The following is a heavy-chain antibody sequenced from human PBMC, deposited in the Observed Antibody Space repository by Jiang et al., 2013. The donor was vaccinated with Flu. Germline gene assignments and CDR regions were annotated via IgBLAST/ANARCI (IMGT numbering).Heavy chain of an antibody. CDR1: GGSISSGGYY. J-gene: IGHJ4*02. CDR2: IYYSGST. CDR3: ARVWFGELLGIDY. V-gene: IGHV4-31*03. Sequence: GLVKPSQTLSLTCTVSGGSISSGGYYWSWIRQHPGKGLEWIGYIYYSGSTYYNPSLKSRVTISVDTSKNQFSLKLSSVTAADTAVYYCARVWFGELLGIDYWGQGTLVTVSS. D-gene: IGHD3-10*01.